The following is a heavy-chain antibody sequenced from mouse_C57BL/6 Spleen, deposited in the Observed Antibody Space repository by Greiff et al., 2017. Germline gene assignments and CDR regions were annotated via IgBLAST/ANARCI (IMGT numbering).Heavy chain of an antibody. V-gene: IGHV1-50*01. CDR3: ARRYYGSSPGV. J-gene: IGHJ1*03. CDR1: GYTFTSYW. CDR2: IDPSDSYT. D-gene: IGHD1-1*01. Sequence: QVQLKQPGAELVKPGASVKLSCKASGYTFTSYWMQWVKQRPGQGLEWIGEIDPSDSYTNYNQKFKGKATLTVDTSSSTAYMQLSSLTSEDSAVYYCARRYYGSSPGVWGTGTTVTVSS.